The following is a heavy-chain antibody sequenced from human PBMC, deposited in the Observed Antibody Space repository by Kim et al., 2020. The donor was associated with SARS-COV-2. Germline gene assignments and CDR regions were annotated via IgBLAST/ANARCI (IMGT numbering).Heavy chain of an antibody. V-gene: IGHV1-46*01. CDR1: GDTFTNYD. J-gene: IGHJ3*02. Sequence: ASVKVSCKASGDTFTNYDMHWVRQAPGQGLEWMARINPISGHTRYAQKFQGRVTMTWDTSTSTVYMELSSLRSEDTALYSCARDSGSWALDIWGQGTMVTVSS. D-gene: IGHD5-12*01. CDR2: INPISGHT. CDR3: ARDSGSWALDI.